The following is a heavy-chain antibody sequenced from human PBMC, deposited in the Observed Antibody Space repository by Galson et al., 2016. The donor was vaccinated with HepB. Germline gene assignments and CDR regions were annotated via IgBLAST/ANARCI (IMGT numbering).Heavy chain of an antibody. J-gene: IGHJ4*02. V-gene: IGHV3-72*01. Sequence: SLRLSCAASGFTFSDYYMDWVRQTPGKGLEWVGRTRNKANGYTREYAASVKGRLSISRDASKNSLYLQMNSLRSEDTAVYYCARAAYCSGGACYPAFDHWGQGTLVTVSS. D-gene: IGHD2-15*01. CDR3: ARAAYCSGGACYPAFDH. CDR2: TRNKANGYTR. CDR1: GFTFSDYY.